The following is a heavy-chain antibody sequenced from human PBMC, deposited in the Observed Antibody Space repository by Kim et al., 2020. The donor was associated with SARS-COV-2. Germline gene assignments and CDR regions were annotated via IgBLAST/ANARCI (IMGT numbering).Heavy chain of an antibody. CDR3: ARSGGWSKFDY. J-gene: IGHJ4*02. V-gene: IGHV1-2*02. D-gene: IGHD6-19*01. CDR2: VNPQSVT. Sequence: ASVKVSCEASGYSFSDYYVHWVRQSPGQGLEWMGWVNPQSVTHYAQKCRGRVTMTRDTSSSTVYIELSSLTADDTAMHFCARSGGWSKFDYWGQGALVTVSS. CDR1: GYSFSDYY.